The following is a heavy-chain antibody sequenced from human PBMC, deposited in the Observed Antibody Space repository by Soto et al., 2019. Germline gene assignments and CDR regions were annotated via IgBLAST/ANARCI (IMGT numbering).Heavy chain of an antibody. V-gene: IGHV3-30*18. J-gene: IGHJ4*02. Sequence: GGSLRLSCAASGFTFSSYCVHWVRQAPGKGLEWVAVISYDGSNKYYADSVKGRFTISRDNSKNTLYLQMNSLRAEDTAVYYCAKVYYDSSGYHLSLDYWGQGTLFTVPS. CDR2: ISYDGSNK. CDR1: GFTFSSYC. CDR3: AKVYYDSSGYHLSLDY. D-gene: IGHD3-22*01.